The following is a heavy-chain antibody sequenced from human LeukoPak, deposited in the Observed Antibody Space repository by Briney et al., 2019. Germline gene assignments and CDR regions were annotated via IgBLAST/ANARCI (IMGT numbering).Heavy chain of an antibody. V-gene: IGHV4-59*01. J-gene: IGHJ4*02. CDR1: GGSISSYF. Sequence: SETLPLTCSVSGGSISSYFWSWIRQPPGKGLEWIGYIYDSGSTNYSPSLKNRVTISVDTSKNQFSLKLSSVTAADTAVYYCARGDSGSYIRSCAYWGQGTLVTVSS. CDR2: IYDSGST. CDR3: ARGDSGSYIRSCAY. D-gene: IGHD1-26*01.